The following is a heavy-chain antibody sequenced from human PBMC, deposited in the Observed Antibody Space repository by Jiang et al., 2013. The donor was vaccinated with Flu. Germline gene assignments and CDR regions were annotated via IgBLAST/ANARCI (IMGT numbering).Heavy chain of an antibody. Sequence: GPGLVKPSETLSLTCTVSGGSISSSSYYWGWIRQPPGKGLEWIGSIYSGGNTYYNPSLKSRVTISVDTSKNQFSLKLSSVTAADTAVYYCAREGHTIVGAFDIWGQGTMVTVSS. J-gene: IGHJ3*02. D-gene: IGHD2-21*01. CDR3: AREGHTIVGAFDI. CDR2: IYSGGNT. V-gene: IGHV4-39*07. CDR1: GGSISSSSYY.